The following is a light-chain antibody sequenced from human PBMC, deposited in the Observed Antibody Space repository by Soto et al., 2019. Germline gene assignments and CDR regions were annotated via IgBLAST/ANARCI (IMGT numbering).Light chain of an antibody. CDR2: GAS. CDR3: QQCFSTPLLT. Sequence: DIQMTQSPSSVSASVGDRVTITCRASQSISTFLNWYQQKPGKAPKLLIYGASNLESGVPSTFSGSGSGTDFTLTISSLQPEDFATYYCQQCFSTPLLTFGGGTKVDIK. J-gene: IGKJ4*01. CDR1: QSISTF. V-gene: IGKV1-39*01.